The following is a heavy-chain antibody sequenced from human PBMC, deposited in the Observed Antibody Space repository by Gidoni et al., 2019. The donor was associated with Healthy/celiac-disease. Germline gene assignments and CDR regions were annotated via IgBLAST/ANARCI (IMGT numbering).Heavy chain of an antibody. Sequence: QVQLVASGGGVVQPGRSLRLSCAAPGFTFGSYRMPWVRQAPGKGLEWVAVISYDGSNKYYADSVKGRFTISRDNSKNTLYLQMNSLRAEDTAVYYCAKEGGYDFWSGYRTYYYFDYWGQGTLVTVSS. CDR1: GFTFGSYR. CDR2: ISYDGSNK. V-gene: IGHV3-30*18. J-gene: IGHJ4*02. CDR3: AKEGGYDFWSGYRTYYYFDY. D-gene: IGHD3-3*01.